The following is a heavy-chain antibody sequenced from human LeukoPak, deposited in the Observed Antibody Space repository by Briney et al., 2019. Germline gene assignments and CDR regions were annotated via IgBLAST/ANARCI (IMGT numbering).Heavy chain of an antibody. CDR2: INPNSGGT. CDR3: ARDRWYYYDSSGDMDV. CDR1: GYTFTGYY. J-gene: IGHJ6*02. D-gene: IGHD3-22*01. V-gene: IGHV1-2*02. Sequence: ASVKVSCKASGYTFTGYYMHWVRQAPGQGLEWMGWINPNSGGTNYAQKFQGRVTMTRDTSISTAYMELSRLRSDGTAVYYCARDRWYYYDSSGDMDVWGQGTTVTVSS.